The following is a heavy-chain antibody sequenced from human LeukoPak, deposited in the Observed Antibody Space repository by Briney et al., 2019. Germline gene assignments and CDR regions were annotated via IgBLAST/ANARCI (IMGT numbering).Heavy chain of an antibody. V-gene: IGHV1-18*01. CDR1: GYTFTSYG. J-gene: IGHJ4*02. CDR2: ISAYNGNT. CDR3: ARSGDYYDSRGYYGAFDY. D-gene: IGHD3-22*01. Sequence: GASVKVSCKASGYTFTSYGISWVRQAPGQGLEWMGWISAYNGNTNYAQKLQGRVTMTTDTSTSTAYMELRSLRSDDTAVYYCARSGDYYDSRGYYGAFDYWGQGTLVTVSS.